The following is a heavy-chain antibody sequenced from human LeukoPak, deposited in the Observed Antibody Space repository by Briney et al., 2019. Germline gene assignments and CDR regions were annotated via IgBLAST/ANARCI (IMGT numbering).Heavy chain of an antibody. Sequence: PSETLSLTCTVSGGSISSSSYYWGWIRQPPGKGLEWIGYIYYSGSTNYNPSLKSRVTISVDTSKNQFSLKLSSVTAADTAVYYCARDSPPAYCSGGSCYFDYWGQGTLVTVSS. CDR1: GGSISSSSYY. CDR2: IYYSGST. V-gene: IGHV4-61*05. J-gene: IGHJ4*02. D-gene: IGHD2-15*01. CDR3: ARDSPPAYCSGGSCYFDY.